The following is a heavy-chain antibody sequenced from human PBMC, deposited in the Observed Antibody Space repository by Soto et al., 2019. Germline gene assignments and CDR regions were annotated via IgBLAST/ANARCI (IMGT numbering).Heavy chain of an antibody. CDR3: ASGRNYLWTL. CDR1: GESLSDYY. CDR2: ISHSGRT. J-gene: IGHJ4*02. Sequence: QVQLQQWGAGMLKPSETLSLTCAAYGESLSDYYWSWIRQPSGKGLEWIGEISHSGRTIYNPSLKSRVTISIDTSKDQFSLKLTSVTAADRAVYYCASGRNYLWTLGGQGTLVTVSS. D-gene: IGHD3-16*01. V-gene: IGHV4-34*01.